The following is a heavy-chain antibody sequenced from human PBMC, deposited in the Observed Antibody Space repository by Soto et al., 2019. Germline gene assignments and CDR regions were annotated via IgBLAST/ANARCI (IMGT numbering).Heavy chain of an antibody. J-gene: IGHJ4*02. V-gene: IGHV3-33*01. CDR3: ARGMGAVDPYFDY. CDR1: GFTFSSYG. D-gene: IGHD3-9*01. CDR2: IWYDGSNK. Sequence: QVQLVESGGGVVQPGRSPRLSCAASGFTFSSYGMHWVRQAPGKGLEWVAVIWYDGSNKYYADSVKGRFTISRDNSKNTLYLQMNSLRAEDTAVYYCARGMGAVDPYFDYWGQGTLVTVSS.